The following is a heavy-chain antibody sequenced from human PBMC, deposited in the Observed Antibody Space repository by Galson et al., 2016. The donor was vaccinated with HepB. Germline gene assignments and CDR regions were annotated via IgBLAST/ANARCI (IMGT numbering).Heavy chain of an antibody. J-gene: IGHJ4*02. CDR2: IWYDGSNR. CDR3: ARDPTSMTSWIDY. CDR1: GFSLSSHG. D-gene: IGHD5-18*01. Sequence: SLRLSCAVSGFSLSSHGMHWVRQAPGKGLEWVAVIWYDGSNRNYAESVKGRFTISRDNSKNTLYLQMNSLRAEDTAIYYCARDPTSMTSWIDYRGQGTLVIVSS. V-gene: IGHV3-33*01.